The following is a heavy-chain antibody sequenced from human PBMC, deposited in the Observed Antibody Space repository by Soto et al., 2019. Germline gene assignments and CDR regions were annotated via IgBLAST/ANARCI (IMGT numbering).Heavy chain of an antibody. Sequence: SETLSLTCTVSGASINSAAYYWTWIRQRPGEGLEWIGFISYSGNTYQSPSLKSRLLLSVDTSNNQFSLELSFVTAADTAVYYCVTVNLVGAAYYFDYWGPGTLVTVSS. CDR3: VTVNLVGAAYYFDY. J-gene: IGHJ4*02. D-gene: IGHD1-26*01. CDR2: ISYSGNT. V-gene: IGHV4-31*03. CDR1: GASINSAAYY.